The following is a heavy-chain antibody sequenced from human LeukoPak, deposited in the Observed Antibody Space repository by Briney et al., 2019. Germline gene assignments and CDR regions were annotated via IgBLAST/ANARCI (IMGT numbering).Heavy chain of an antibody. V-gene: IGHV4-39*01. CDR1: GGSISSYY. CDR3: ASGTLVRDDH. CDR2: IYYSGST. J-gene: IGHJ4*02. D-gene: IGHD6-6*01. Sequence: SETLSLTCTVSGGSISSYYWGWIRQPPGKGLEWIGSIYYSGSTYYNPSLKSRVTISVDTSNNQFSLKLSSVTAADTAVYYCASGTLVRDDHWGQGTLVTVSS.